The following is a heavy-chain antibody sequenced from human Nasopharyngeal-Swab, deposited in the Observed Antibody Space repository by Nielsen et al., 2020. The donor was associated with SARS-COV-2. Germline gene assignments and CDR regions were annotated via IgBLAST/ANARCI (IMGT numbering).Heavy chain of an antibody. CDR3: ARDNFGVGISMDV. CDR1: GGSISSSSYY. J-gene: IGHJ6*02. V-gene: IGHV4-39*07. D-gene: IGHD3-3*01. CDR2: IYYSGST. Sequence: GSLRLSCTVSGGSISSSSYYWGWIRQPPGKGLEWIGSIYYSGSTYYNPSLKSRVTMSVDTSKNQFSLKLSSVTAADTAVYYCARDNFGVGISMDVWGQGTTVTVSS.